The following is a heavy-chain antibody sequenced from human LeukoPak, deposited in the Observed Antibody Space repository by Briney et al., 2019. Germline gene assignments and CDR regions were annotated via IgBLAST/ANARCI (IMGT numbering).Heavy chain of an antibody. CDR3: ARGGPRMITFGGVIVDTPLNY. D-gene: IGHD3-16*02. Sequence: GASVKVSCKASGYTFTAYYMHWVRQAPGQGLEWMGWISAYNGNTNYAQKLQGRVTMTTDTSTSTAYMELRSLRSDDTAVYYCARGGPRMITFGGVIVDTPLNYWGQGTLVTVSS. V-gene: IGHV1-18*04. CDR1: GYTFTAYY. J-gene: IGHJ4*02. CDR2: ISAYNGNT.